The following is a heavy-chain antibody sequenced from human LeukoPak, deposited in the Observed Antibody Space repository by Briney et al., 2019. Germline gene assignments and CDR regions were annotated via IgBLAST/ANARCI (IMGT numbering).Heavy chain of an antibody. Sequence: ASVKVSCKVSGYTLTELSMHWVRQAPGKGLEWMGGFDPEDGGTIYAQKFQGRVTMTEDTSTDTAYMELSSLRSEDTAVYYCATPLAYGNSYYYYGMDVWGQGTTVTVSS. CDR2: FDPEDGGT. CDR3: ATPLAYGNSYYYYGMDV. V-gene: IGHV1-24*01. J-gene: IGHJ6*02. CDR1: GYTLTELS. D-gene: IGHD4-23*01.